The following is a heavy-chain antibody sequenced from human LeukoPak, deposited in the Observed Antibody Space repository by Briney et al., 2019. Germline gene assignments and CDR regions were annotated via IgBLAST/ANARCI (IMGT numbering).Heavy chain of an antibody. Sequence: GGSLRLSCAASGFTFSSYWMHWVRQAPGKGPLWVSHINGDGSTTNYADSVKGRFTISRDNARNTLYLQMNSLRAEDTAVYYCAEAASVRGVSYWGQGTLVTVSS. CDR3: AEAASVRGVSY. D-gene: IGHD3-10*01. CDR1: GFTFSSYW. J-gene: IGHJ4*02. CDR2: INGDGSTT. V-gene: IGHV3-74*01.